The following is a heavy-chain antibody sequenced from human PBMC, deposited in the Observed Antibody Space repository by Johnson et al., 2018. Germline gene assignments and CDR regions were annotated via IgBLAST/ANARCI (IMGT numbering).Heavy chain of an antibody. CDR2: IFPDDSDT. J-gene: IGHJ3*01. Sequence: VQLVESGAEVKKPGESLNISCQGSGYSFNTYWVAWVRQMPGKGLEWMGIIFPDDSDTNYSPSFQDQVTISVDKSTGTAFLQWSRLQASDTAKYFCARRANCGNYHDAFDVWGQGTMVTVSS. V-gene: IGHV5-51*01. CDR1: GYSFNTYW. CDR3: ARRANCGNYHDAFDV. D-gene: IGHD7-27*01.